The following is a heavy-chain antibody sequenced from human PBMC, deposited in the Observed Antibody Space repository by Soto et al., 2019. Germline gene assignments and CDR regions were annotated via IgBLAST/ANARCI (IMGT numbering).Heavy chain of an antibody. V-gene: IGHV3-23*01. J-gene: IGHJ6*02. CDR1: GFTFSSYA. CDR3: ARELDGIDV. Sequence: GGSLRLSCAASGFTFSSYAMNWVRQAPGKGLEWVSVISGSGDSTYYADSVKGRFTISRDNAKNSLYLQMNSLRAEDTAVYYCARELDGIDVWGQGTTVTVSS. CDR2: ISGSGDST.